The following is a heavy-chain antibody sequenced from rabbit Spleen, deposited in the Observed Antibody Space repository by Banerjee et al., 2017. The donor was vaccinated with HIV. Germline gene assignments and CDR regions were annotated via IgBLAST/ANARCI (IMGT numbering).Heavy chain of an antibody. CDR2: INAATGKP. CDR3: ARDLVGVIGWNFYL. Sequence: QSLEESGGDLVKPGASLTLTCTASGFSFNNYYYIYWVRQAPGKGLEWIACINAATGKPVYATWAKGRFTISRTSSTTVTLRMTSLTAADRATYFCARDLVGVIGWNFYLWGPGTLVTVS. J-gene: IGHJ4*01. CDR1: GFSFNNYYY. D-gene: IGHD1-1*01. V-gene: IGHV1S40*01.